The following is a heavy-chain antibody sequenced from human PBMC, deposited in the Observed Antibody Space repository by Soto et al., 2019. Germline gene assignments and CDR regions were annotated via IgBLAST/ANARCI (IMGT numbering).Heavy chain of an antibody. CDR2: FDPEDGET. CDR1: GYTLTELS. V-gene: IGHV1-24*01. D-gene: IGHD2-2*01. Sequence: ASVKVSCKVSGYTLTELSMHWGRQAPGKGLEWMGGFDPEDGETIYAQKFQGRVTMTEDTSTDTAYMELSSLRSEDTAVYYCVGSSSRWFDAFDIWGQGTMVTVSS. CDR3: VGSSSRWFDAFDI. J-gene: IGHJ3*02.